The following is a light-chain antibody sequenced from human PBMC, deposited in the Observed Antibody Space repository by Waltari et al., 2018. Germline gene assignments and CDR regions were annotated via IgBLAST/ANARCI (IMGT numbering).Light chain of an antibody. CDR3: QSYDSSLSAV. Sequence: QSVLTQPPSVSGAPGQRVTISCTGSSSNIGAGYDVHWYQQRPGATPKLLIYAYSNRPSGVPDRFYGSRSGTSASLAITGLQAEDEADYYCQSYDSSLSAVFGGGTKLTVL. CDR2: AYS. CDR1: SSNIGAGYD. V-gene: IGLV1-40*01. J-gene: IGLJ3*02.